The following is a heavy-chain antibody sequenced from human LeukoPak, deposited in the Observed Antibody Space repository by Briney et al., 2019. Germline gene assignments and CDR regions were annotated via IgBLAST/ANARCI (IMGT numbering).Heavy chain of an antibody. D-gene: IGHD2-21*02. CDR2: ISYNNAFI. Sequence: SGGSLRLSCAASGFNFKDYSMHWVRQAPGKGLEWVAGISYNNAFIRYADSVRGRFTISRDNAKDPLYLQMDSLTVEDTALYFCAKGYSPLTPTAVGHWGQGTLVTVSS. CDR3: AKGYSPLTPTAVGH. CDR1: GFNFKDYS. J-gene: IGHJ4*02. V-gene: IGHV3-9*01.